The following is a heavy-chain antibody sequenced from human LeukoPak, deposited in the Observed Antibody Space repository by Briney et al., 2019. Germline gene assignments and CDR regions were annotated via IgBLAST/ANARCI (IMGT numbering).Heavy chain of an antibody. Sequence: GGSLRLSCVDSGFTFTNAWMSWVRQAPGKGLEWIGRIKSKTDGETTNYAEPVRGRFTISRDDSKSAVYLQMNSLKIEDTAVYYCTTDLGTYYHGSQRLIPIDYWGQGTLVTISS. CDR2: IKSKTDGETT. CDR3: TTDLGTYYHGSQRLIPIDY. CDR1: GFTFTNAW. D-gene: IGHD3-10*01. J-gene: IGHJ4*02. V-gene: IGHV3-15*01.